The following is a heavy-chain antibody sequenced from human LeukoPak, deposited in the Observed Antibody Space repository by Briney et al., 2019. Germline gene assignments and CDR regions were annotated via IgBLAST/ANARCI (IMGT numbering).Heavy chain of an antibody. Sequence: SGGSLRLSCVASGFTFSNYWMSWLRQTPGKGLEWVANINEDETERYYEASVEGRFTVSRDNGKNSLYLQMNGLRAEDSAVFYCARARTATYNVFADFWGQGTLVTVSS. CDR3: ARARTATYNVFADF. V-gene: IGHV3-7*01. D-gene: IGHD3-3*01. CDR1: GFTFSNYW. J-gene: IGHJ4*02. CDR2: INEDETER.